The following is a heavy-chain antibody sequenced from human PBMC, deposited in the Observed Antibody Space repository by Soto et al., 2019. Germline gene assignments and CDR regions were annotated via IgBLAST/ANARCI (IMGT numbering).Heavy chain of an antibody. D-gene: IGHD5-12*01. CDR1: GGSISGYY. Sequence: SESLSLTCTVSGGSISGYYWSWIRQPAGKGLEWIGRIYTSGSTNYNPSLKSRVTLSVDTSKNQFSLKLTSVTAADTAVYYCARAGGYEVQGNNWFDPWGQGTLVTLSS. CDR2: IYTSGST. J-gene: IGHJ5*02. V-gene: IGHV4-4*07. CDR3: ARAGGYEVQGNNWFDP.